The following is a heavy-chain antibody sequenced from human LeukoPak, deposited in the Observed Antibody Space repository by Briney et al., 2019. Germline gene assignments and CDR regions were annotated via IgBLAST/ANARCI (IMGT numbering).Heavy chain of an antibody. Sequence: GGPLRLSCVVSGFTFSSYWMSWVRQAPGKGLEWVANIKQDGGERFYVDSVRGRFTISRDNSKNTLYLQMNSLRAEDTAVYYCAKDPGYSSSWYNWFDPWGQGTLVTVSS. CDR2: IKQDGGER. D-gene: IGHD6-13*01. CDR1: GFTFSSYW. V-gene: IGHV3-7*03. J-gene: IGHJ5*02. CDR3: AKDPGYSSSWYNWFDP.